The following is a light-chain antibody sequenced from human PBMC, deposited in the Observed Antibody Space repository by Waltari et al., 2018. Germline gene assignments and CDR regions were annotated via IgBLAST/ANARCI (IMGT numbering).Light chain of an antibody. CDR3: VQALQLPET. CDR2: LGS. V-gene: IGKV2-28*01. J-gene: IGKJ1*01. CDR1: PSLLHSSGYHS. Sequence: DIVMTQSPLSLPVTPGDPASISCRSRPSLLHSSGYHSLDWSLQNPGQSPQLLISLGSNRASGVPDRFSGSGSGTDVTLKISRVEAEDVGVCYCVQALQLPETFGQGTKVEIK.